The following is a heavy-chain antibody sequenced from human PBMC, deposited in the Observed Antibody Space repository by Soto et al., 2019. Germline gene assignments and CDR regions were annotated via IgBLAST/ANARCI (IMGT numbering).Heavy chain of an antibody. J-gene: IGHJ6*02. Sequence: LSLTCTVSGGSISSYYWSWIRQPAGKGLEWIGRIYTSGSTNYNPSLKSRVTMSVDTSKNQFSLKLSSVTAADTAVYYCARGGVRTPGYCSSTSCYRYYGMDVWGQGTTVTVSS. V-gene: IGHV4-4*07. CDR1: GGSISSYY. CDR2: IYTSGST. CDR3: ARGGVRTPGYCSSTSCYRYYGMDV. D-gene: IGHD2-2*01.